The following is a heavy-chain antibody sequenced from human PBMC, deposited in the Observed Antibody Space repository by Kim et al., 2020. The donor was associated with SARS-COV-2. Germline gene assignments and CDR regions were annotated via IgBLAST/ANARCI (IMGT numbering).Heavy chain of an antibody. CDR2: INHSGST. J-gene: IGHJ6*01. D-gene: IGHD6-6*01. CDR3: ARGLQQLAARDYYYGMDV. V-gene: IGHV4-34*01. CDR1: GGSFSGYY. Sequence: SETLSLTCAVYGGSFSGYYWSWIRQPPGKGLEWIGEINHSGSTNYNPSLKSRVTISVDTSKNQFSLKLSSVTAADTAVYYCARGLQQLAARDYYYGMDV.